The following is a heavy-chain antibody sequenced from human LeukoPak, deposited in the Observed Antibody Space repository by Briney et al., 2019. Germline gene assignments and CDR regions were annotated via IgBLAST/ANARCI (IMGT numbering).Heavy chain of an antibody. Sequence: GGSLRLSCAASGFTFSSYWMNWVRQAPGKGLVWVSLINSDGSSTNYADSVKGRFTISRDNAKNTLYLQLNSLRAEDTAVYYCVRSSSGWAHYWGQGTLVTVSS. J-gene: IGHJ4*02. D-gene: IGHD6-19*01. V-gene: IGHV3-74*01. CDR3: VRSSSGWAHY. CDR2: INSDGSST. CDR1: GFTFSSYW.